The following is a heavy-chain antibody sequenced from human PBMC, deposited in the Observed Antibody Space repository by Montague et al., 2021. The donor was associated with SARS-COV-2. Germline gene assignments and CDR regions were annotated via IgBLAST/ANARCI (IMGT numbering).Heavy chain of an antibody. V-gene: IGHV4-59*01. J-gene: IGHJ3*02. Sequence: SETLSLTCTVSGGSISRYSWTWIWQPPGKGLEWIGNIYNSGSTNYNPSLTSRVTISVDTSKNQFSLKLSSVAAADTDVYYCARVGRGSSWYEVAFDIWGQGTMVTVSS. D-gene: IGHD6-13*01. CDR3: ARVGRGSSWYEVAFDI. CDR2: IYNSGST. CDR1: GGSISRYS.